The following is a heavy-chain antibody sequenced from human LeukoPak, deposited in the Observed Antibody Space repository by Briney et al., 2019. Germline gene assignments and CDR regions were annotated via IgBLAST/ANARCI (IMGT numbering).Heavy chain of an antibody. CDR3: ARGLGWGTLVRGVIIDY. CDR2: IRQDGSQK. D-gene: IGHD3-10*01. J-gene: IGHJ4*02. Sequence: GGSLRLSCAASGFTFSSYWMSWVRQAPGKGLEWVATIRQDGSQKYYVDSVKGRFTISRDNAKNSLYLQMNSLRAEDTAVYYCARGLGWGTLVRGVIIDYWGQGTLVTVSS. CDR1: GFTFSSYW. V-gene: IGHV3-7*01.